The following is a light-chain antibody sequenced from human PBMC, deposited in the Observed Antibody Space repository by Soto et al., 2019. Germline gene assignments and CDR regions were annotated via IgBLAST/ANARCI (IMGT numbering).Light chain of an antibody. CDR2: EVS. V-gene: IGLV2-8*01. CDR3: SSYGGSNNLV. CDR1: SSDVGHYIY. Sequence: QSALTQPPSASGSPGQSVTISCTGTSSDVGHYIYVSWYQQQPGKAPKLMIYEVSKWPSGVPDRFSGSKSGNTASLTVSGLQAEDEADYYCSSYGGSNNLVFGGGTKVTVL. J-gene: IGLJ3*02.